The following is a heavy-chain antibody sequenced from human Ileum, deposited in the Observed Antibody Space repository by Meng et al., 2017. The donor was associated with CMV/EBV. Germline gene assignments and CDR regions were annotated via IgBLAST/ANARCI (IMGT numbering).Heavy chain of an antibody. V-gene: IGHV4-4*07. D-gene: IGHD3-10*01. Sequence: QRQLQESGPGLVRPSETLSLTCSVSGGSIIDYHWTWIRKSVGKGLQWLGRLRTSGTIDHNPSFQSRVTLSIDTSKNQFSLKLTSVTAADTAVYYCGRAGARGVPVDIWGQGTLVTVSS. CDR1: GGSIIDYH. CDR2: LRTSGTI. J-gene: IGHJ4*02. CDR3: GRAGARGVPVDI.